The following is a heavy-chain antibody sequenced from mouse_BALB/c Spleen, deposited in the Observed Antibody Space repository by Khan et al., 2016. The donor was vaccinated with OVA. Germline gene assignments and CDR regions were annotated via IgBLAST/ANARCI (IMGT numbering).Heavy chain of an antibody. Sequence: VQLKQSGPESMKPGASVKISCKASGYSFTTYYIHWVMQSHGTSLEWIGYIDPFSGSTTYNQKFKGKATLTVDKSSSTAYIHLSNLTSEDSAVYYCTRHGFVAWFTYWGQGTLVTVSA. CDR2: IDPFSGST. J-gene: IGHJ3*01. CDR1: GYSFTTYY. D-gene: IGHD2-2*01. V-gene: IGHV1S135*01. CDR3: TRHGFVAWFTY.